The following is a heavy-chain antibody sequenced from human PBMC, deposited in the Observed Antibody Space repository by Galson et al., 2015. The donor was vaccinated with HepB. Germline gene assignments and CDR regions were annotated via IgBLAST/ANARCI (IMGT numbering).Heavy chain of an antibody. CDR3: AKVITGMTSPFDY. J-gene: IGHJ4*02. CDR1: GFTFSSYA. V-gene: IGHV3-23*01. Sequence: SLRLSCAASGFTFSSYAVSWVRQAPGKGLEWVSAISGSTGSTYDADTVKGRFTISRDNSKNTLYLQMNSLRAEDTAVYYCAKVITGMTSPFDYWGQGTLVTVSS. D-gene: IGHD1-20*01. CDR2: ISGSTGST.